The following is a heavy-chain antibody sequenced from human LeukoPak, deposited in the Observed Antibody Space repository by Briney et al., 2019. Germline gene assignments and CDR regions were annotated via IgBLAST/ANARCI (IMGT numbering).Heavy chain of an antibody. CDR1: GFTFSIYW. J-gene: IGHJ3*02. CDR3: ARDEDWSGYYGAFDI. D-gene: IGHD3-3*01. V-gene: IGHV3-74*01. Sequence: PGGSLRLSCAASGFTFSIYWMHWVRQAPGKGLVWVSRINSDGSSKSYADSVKGRFTISRDNAKITLYLQMNSLRAEDTAVYYCARDEDWSGYYGAFDIWGQGTMVTVSS. CDR2: INSDGSSK.